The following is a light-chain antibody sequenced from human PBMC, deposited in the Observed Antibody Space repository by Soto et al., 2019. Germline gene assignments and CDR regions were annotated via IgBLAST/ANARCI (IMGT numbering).Light chain of an antibody. V-gene: IGKV2-28*01. CDR3: MQALQTPLFT. CDR1: QSLLHSNGYNY. J-gene: IGKJ3*01. Sequence: IAMTQSPLSLPVTPGEPASISCRSSQSLLHSNGYNYLDWYVQKPGQSPQLLIYLASSRSSGVPDRFSGSGSGTDFTLNISRAEAEDVGVYYCMQALQTPLFTFGPGTRVDIK. CDR2: LAS.